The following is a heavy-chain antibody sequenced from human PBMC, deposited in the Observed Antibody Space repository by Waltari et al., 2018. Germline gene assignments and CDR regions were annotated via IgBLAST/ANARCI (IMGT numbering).Heavy chain of an antibody. CDR1: GGSISSGSYY. V-gene: IGHV4-61*09. CDR2: IYTSGST. CDR3: ARAAEQLVPEDY. J-gene: IGHJ4*02. D-gene: IGHD6-13*01. Sequence: QVQLQESGPGLVKPSQTLSLTCTVSGGSISSGSYYWSWIRHPAGKGLEWIGYIYTSGSTNYNPSLKSRVTISVDTSKNQFSLKLSSVTAADTAVYYCARAAEQLVPEDYWGQGTLVTVSS.